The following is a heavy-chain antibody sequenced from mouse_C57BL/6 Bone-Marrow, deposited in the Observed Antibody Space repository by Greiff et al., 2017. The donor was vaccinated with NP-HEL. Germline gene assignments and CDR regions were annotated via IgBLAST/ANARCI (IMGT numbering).Heavy chain of an antibody. D-gene: IGHD2-4*01. Sequence: EVMLVESGGGLVQPGGSLKLSCAASGFTFSDYGMAWVRQAPRKGPEWVAFISNLAYSIYYADTVTGRFTISRENAKNTLYLEMSSLRSEDTDMYYCARRYDYDGGYAMDYWGQGTSVTVSS. CDR3: ARRYDYDGGYAMDY. V-gene: IGHV5-15*01. CDR2: ISNLAYSI. J-gene: IGHJ4*01. CDR1: GFTFSDYG.